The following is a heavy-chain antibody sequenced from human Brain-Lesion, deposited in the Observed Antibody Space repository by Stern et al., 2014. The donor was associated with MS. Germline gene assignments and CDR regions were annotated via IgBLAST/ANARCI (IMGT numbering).Heavy chain of an antibody. CDR2: IKEDGSEQ. V-gene: IGHV3-7*01. CDR3: ARRVLVAMGGYPKTLDV. CDR1: GFTFSRYW. D-gene: IGHD2-2*01. J-gene: IGHJ6*02. Sequence: VQLVESGGVLVQPGGSLKLSCAASGFTFSRYWMTWVRQAPGKGLEWVANIKEDGSEQYCVDSVKGRFTMSRDNAKNSLYLQMNSLRAEDTAVYYCARRVLVAMGGYPKTLDVWGRGTTVTVSS.